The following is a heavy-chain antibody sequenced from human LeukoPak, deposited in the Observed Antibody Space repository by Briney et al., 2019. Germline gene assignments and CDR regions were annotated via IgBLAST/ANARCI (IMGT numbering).Heavy chain of an antibody. D-gene: IGHD3-10*01. Sequence: GGSLRLSCAASGSTFSSSVMHWVRQAPGKGLEWVAVISYDGSNKYYADSVKGRFTISRDNSKNTLYLQMNSLRAEDTAVYYCAKDLYYYGSGSYYNPRGGGMDVWGKGTTVTVSS. J-gene: IGHJ6*04. CDR2: ISYDGSNK. CDR3: AKDLYYYGSGSYYNPRGGGMDV. V-gene: IGHV3-30*18. CDR1: GSTFSSSV.